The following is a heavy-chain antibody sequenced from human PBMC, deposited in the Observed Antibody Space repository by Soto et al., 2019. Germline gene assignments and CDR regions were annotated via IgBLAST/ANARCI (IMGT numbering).Heavy chain of an antibody. J-gene: IGHJ4*02. CDR2: ISAYNGNT. CDR3: ARDPPPPDY. Sequence: QVQLVQSGAEVKKPGASVKVSCKASGYTFASYAISWMRQAPGQGLEWMGWISAYNGNTNYAHKLQGRVTMTTDTATSTAYRELRSLRSDVTAVYYCARDPPPPDYWCQGTLVTVSS. CDR1: GYTFASYA. V-gene: IGHV1-18*01.